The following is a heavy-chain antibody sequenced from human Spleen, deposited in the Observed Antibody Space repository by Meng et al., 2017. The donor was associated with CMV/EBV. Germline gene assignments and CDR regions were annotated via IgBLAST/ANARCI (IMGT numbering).Heavy chain of an antibody. CDR3: ARDCSGGSCRNWFDP. CDR1: GGSISSGGYY. V-gene: IGHV4-31*02. D-gene: IGHD2-15*01. J-gene: IGHJ5*02. Sequence: GGSISSGGYYWSWIRQHPGKGLEWIGYIYYSGSTYYDQSLKSRVTVSVDTSKNQFSLKLSSVTAADTAVYYCARDCSGGSCRNWFDPWGQGTLVTVSS. CDR2: IYYSGST.